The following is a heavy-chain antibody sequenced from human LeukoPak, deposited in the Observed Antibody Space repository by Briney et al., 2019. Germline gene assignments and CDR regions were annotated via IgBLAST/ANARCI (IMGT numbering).Heavy chain of an antibody. CDR3: ARAGGSTVSHSDY. CDR1: GFTFSYHW. D-gene: IGHD4-17*01. V-gene: IGHV3-74*01. J-gene: IGHJ4*02. Sequence: GGSLRLSCATSGFTFSYHWMHWVRQVPGKGLVWVSRSDGGGTTTSYADSVKGRFSISRDNAKSTLYLQMNSLRAEDTAVYYCARAGGSTVSHSDYWGQGTLVTVSS. CDR2: SDGGGTTT.